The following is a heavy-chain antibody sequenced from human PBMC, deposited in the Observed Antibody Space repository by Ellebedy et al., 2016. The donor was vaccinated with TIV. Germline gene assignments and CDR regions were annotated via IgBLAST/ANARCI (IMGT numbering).Heavy chain of an antibody. CDR1: GYTFSSYY. J-gene: IGHJ4*02. V-gene: IGHV1-46*04. Sequence: AASVKVSCKASGYTFSSYYMHWVRQAPGQGLEWMGIINPSSGSTTYAQKLQGRLTMTRDTSTSTVYMELSSLRSEDTAVYYCARARSSSWLHTPDYWGQGLLVTVSS. CDR2: INPSSGST. CDR3: ARARSSSWLHTPDY. D-gene: IGHD6-13*01.